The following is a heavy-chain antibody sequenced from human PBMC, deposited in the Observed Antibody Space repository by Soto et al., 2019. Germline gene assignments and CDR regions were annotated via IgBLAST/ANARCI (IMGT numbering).Heavy chain of an antibody. CDR2: ISGGGGII. D-gene: IGHD6-19*01. V-gene: IGHV3-23*01. CDR1: GFTFSSYA. Sequence: GGSLRLSCTASGFTFSSYAMSWVRQAPGKGLEWVSDISGGGGIIYYADSVKGRFTISRDNAKNTLYLQMNSLRAEDTAVYYCARDGVGQCPDYWGQGTLVTVSS. J-gene: IGHJ4*02. CDR3: ARDGVGQCPDY.